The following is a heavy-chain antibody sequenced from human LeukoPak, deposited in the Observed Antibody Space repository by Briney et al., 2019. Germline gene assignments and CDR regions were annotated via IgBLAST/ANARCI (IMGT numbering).Heavy chain of an antibody. CDR1: GYTFNNYG. Sequence: ASVKVSCKASGYTFNNYGISWVRQAPGQGLEWMGWVSVYSGKTNYAQKLRGRVTMTTDTSTGTAYMELRNLRSDDTAVYYCARASLLLWFGELAVASWFDPWGQGTLVTVSS. CDR2: VSVYSGKT. D-gene: IGHD3-10*01. V-gene: IGHV1-18*01. J-gene: IGHJ5*02. CDR3: ARASLLLWFGELAVASWFDP.